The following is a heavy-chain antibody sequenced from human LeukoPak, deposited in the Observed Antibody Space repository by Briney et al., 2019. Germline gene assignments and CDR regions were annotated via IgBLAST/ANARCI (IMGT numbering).Heavy chain of an antibody. CDR3: ASLWFRGGWFDP. CDR2: IYTSGST. J-gene: IGHJ5*02. D-gene: IGHD3-10*01. Sequence: SETLSLTCTVSGGSISSYYWSWIRQPAGKGLEWIGRIYTSGSTNYNPSLKSRVTISVDTSKNQFSLKLSSVTAADTAVYYCASLWFRGGWFDPWGQGTLVTVSS. CDR1: GGSISSYY. V-gene: IGHV4-4*07.